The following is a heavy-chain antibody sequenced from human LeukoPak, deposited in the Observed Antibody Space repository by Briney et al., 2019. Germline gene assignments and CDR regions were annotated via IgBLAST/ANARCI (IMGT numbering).Heavy chain of an antibody. CDR2: ITLSGST. CDR1: GGSFSGYY. V-gene: IGHV4-34*01. Sequence: AETLSLTCAVYGGSFSGYYWSWIRQPPGKGLEWIGEITLSGSTNYNPSLKSRVTISVDTSKNQFSLKLSSVTAADTAVYYCCSYGLDAFDIWGQGTMVTVPS. D-gene: IGHD2-15*01. CDR3: CSYGLDAFDI. J-gene: IGHJ3*02.